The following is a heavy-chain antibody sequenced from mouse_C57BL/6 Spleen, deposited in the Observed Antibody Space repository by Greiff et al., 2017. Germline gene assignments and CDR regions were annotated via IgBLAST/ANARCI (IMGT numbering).Heavy chain of an antibody. CDR1: GYTFTDYY. J-gene: IGHJ3*01. Sequence: VQLQQSGPELVKPGASVKISCKASGYTFTDYYMNWVKQSHGKSLEWIGDINPNNGGTSYNQKFKGKATLTVDKSSSTAYMELRSLTSEDSAVYYCAPYGSEGFAYWGQGTLVTVAA. D-gene: IGHD1-1*01. V-gene: IGHV1-26*01. CDR3: APYGSEGFAY. CDR2: INPNNGGT.